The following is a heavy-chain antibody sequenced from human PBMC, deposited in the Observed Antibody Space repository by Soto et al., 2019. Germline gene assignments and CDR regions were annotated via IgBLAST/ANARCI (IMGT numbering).Heavy chain of an antibody. D-gene: IGHD2-2*01. CDR1: GLTVSSNY. V-gene: IGHV3-66*01. CDR2: MYSGGST. Sequence: EVQLVESGGGLVQPGGSLRLSCAASGLTVSSNYMSWVRQAPGKGLEWVSVMYSGGSTYYADSVKGRFIISGDNYKNTLYLQMYSLRVEDTAVYYCARDSSLHQPLFYGMDVWGQGTTVTVTS. CDR3: ARDSSLHQPLFYGMDV. J-gene: IGHJ6*02.